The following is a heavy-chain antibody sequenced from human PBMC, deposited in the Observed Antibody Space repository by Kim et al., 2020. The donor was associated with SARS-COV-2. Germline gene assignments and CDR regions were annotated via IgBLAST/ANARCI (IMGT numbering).Heavy chain of an antibody. CDR2: IIPIFGTA. CDR1: GGTFSSYA. D-gene: IGHD3-22*01. J-gene: IGHJ3*02. V-gene: IGHV1-69*13. Sequence: SVKVSCKASGGTFSSYAISWVRQAPGQGLEWMGGIIPIFGTANYAQKFQGRVTITADESTSTAYMELSSLRSEDTAVYYCARDRIAYDSSGDDAFDIWCQGTMVTVSS. CDR3: ARDRIAYDSSGDDAFDI.